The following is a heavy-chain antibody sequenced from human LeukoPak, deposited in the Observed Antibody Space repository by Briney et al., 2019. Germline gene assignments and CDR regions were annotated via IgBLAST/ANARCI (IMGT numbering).Heavy chain of an antibody. D-gene: IGHD1-14*01. Sequence: SVKVSCKASGGTFSSYAISWVRQAPGQGLEWMGRIIPILGIANYAQKFQGRVTITADKSTSTAYMELSSLRSEDTAVYYCASSPDRGWFDPWGQGTLVTVSS. J-gene: IGHJ5*02. CDR1: GGTFSSYA. V-gene: IGHV1-69*04. CDR3: ASSPDRGWFDP. CDR2: IIPILGIA.